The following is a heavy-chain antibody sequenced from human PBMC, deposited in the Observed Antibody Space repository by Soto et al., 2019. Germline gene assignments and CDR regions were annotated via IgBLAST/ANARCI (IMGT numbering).Heavy chain of an antibody. J-gene: IGHJ6*02. CDR2: IWYDGSNK. CDR3: ARDGSILYYYYGMDV. CDR1: GFTFSSYG. V-gene: IGHV3-33*01. D-gene: IGHD3-3*02. Sequence: GGSLRLSCAASGFTFSSYGMHWVRQAPGKGLEWVAVIWYDGSNKYYADSVKGRFTISRDNSKNTLYLQMNSLRAEDTAVYYCARDGSILYYYYGMDVWGQGTTVTVS.